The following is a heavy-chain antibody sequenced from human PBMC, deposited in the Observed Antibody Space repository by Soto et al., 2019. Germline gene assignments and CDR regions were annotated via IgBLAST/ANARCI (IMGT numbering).Heavy chain of an antibody. CDR1: GFTFGDYA. V-gene: IGHV3-49*03. J-gene: IGHJ6*03. Sequence: GGSLRLSCTASGFTFGDYAMSWFRQAPGKGLEWVGFIRSKAYGGTTEYAASVKGRFTISRDDSKSIAYLQMNSLKTEDTAVYYCTRLSGYDLYYYYYMDVWGKGTTVTVSS. CDR3: TRLSGYDLYYYYYMDV. CDR2: IRSKAYGGTT. D-gene: IGHD5-12*01.